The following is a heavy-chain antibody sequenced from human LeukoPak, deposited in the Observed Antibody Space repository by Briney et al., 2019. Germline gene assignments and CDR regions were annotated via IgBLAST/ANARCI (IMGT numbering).Heavy chain of an antibody. D-gene: IGHD3-10*01. V-gene: IGHV3-7*03. Sequence: GGSLRLSCAASGFTFSSCWMSWVRQAPGKGLEWVANIKQDGSEKYYVDSVKGRFTISRDNAKNSLYLQMNSLRAEDTAVYYCARGGMVRGVITPPFDYWGQGTLVTVSS. CDR1: GFTFSSCW. CDR2: IKQDGSEK. CDR3: ARGGMVRGVITPPFDY. J-gene: IGHJ4*02.